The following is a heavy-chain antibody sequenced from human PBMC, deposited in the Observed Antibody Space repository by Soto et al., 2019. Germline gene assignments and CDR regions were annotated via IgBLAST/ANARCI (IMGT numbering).Heavy chain of an antibody. V-gene: IGHV1-3*01. CDR2: INAGNGNT. Sequence: AAVKVSCKASGYTFTSYAMHWVRQAPGQRLEWMGWINAGNGNTKYSQKFQGRVTITRDTSASTAYMELSSLRSEDTAVYYCARXPGYCSSTSCRSYGMDVWGQGTTVTVSS. J-gene: IGHJ6*02. CDR3: ARXPGYCSSTSCRSYGMDV. D-gene: IGHD2-2*03. CDR1: GYTFTSYA.